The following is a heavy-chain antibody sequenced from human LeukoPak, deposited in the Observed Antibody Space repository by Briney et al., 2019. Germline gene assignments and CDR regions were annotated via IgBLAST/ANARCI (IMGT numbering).Heavy chain of an antibody. CDR3: AKGHYDGDHPHYDGGSVDS. V-gene: IGHV1-2*02. J-gene: IGHJ4*02. CDR2: INPKSGGRDT. CDR1: EYTFTDYY. Sequence: GASVKVSCKALEYTFTDYYIHWVRQAPGQGLEWMGWINPKSGGRDTNYAQKFRGRVTMTTDTSISTAYMELSRLRSDDTAAYFCAKGHYDGDHPHYDGGSVDSWGQGTHITVSS. D-gene: IGHD2-21*01.